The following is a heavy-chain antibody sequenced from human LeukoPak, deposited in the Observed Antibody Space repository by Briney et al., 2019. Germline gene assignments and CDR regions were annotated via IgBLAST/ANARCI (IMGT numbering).Heavy chain of an antibody. V-gene: IGHV3-48*01. J-gene: IGHJ4*02. CDR3: ARHQRASQYYFDY. Sequence: GGSLRLSCAVSGFTFSRHSMSWVRQAPGRGLEWVSFMSDDTTNIYYADSVRGRFTISRDNAGNSLFLQMNSLRAEDTAVYYCARHQRASQYYFDYWGQGILVTASS. CDR1: GFTFSRHS. CDR2: MSDDTTNI.